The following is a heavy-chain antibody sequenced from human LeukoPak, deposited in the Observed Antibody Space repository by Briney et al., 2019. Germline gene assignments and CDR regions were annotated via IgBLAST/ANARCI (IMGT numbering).Heavy chain of an antibody. D-gene: IGHD3-9*01. Sequence: SETLSLTCVVSGGSISPYYWSWIRQSPGKGLEWIGYIDPSGSASYNPSLKSRVTIFVDTSKNLFSLILTSVSASDTAIYYCARDHWLFSSKTWYYYGMHVWGQGTTVTVSS. J-gene: IGHJ6*02. CDR1: GGSISPYY. CDR2: IDPSGSA. V-gene: IGHV4-59*01. CDR3: ARDHWLFSSKTWYYYGMHV.